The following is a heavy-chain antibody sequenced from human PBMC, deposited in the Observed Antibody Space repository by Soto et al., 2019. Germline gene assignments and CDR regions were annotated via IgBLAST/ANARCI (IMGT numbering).Heavy chain of an antibody. J-gene: IGHJ4*02. CDR1: GFTFSSYG. CDR3: GKERRGSGWSVCNY. D-gene: IGHD6-19*01. Sequence: EVQLVNSGGGLVQPGGSLRLSCAASGFTFSSYGMNWVRQAPGKGLEWVSYISSGKVTTNYADSVKGRFTISRDNAKSSLYLQLNSLRVDDTAVYYCGKERRGSGWSVCNYWGQGTLVTVSS. CDR2: ISSGKVTT. V-gene: IGHV3-48*04.